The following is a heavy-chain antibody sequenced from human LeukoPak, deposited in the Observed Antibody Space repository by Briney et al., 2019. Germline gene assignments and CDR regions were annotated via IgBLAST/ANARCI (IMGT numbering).Heavy chain of an antibody. D-gene: IGHD6-13*01. CDR3: ARGPSRIAAADADY. J-gene: IGHJ4*02. CDR1: GGSFSGYY. CDR2: INHSGST. V-gene: IGHV4-34*01. Sequence: SETLSLTCAVYGGSFSGYYWSWIRQPPGKGLEWIGEINHSGSTNYNPSLKSRVTISVDTSKNQFSLKLSSVTAADTAVYYCARGPSRIAAADADYWGQGTLVTVSS.